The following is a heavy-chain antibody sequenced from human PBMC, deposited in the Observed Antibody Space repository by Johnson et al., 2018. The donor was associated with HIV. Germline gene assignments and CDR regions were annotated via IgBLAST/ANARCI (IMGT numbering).Heavy chain of an antibody. D-gene: IGHD1-26*01. CDR1: GFTFISYD. CDR2: ISYDGSNK. CDR3: AKEGGELLAFDI. V-gene: IGHV3-30*18. J-gene: IGHJ3*02. Sequence: QMLLVESGGGVGQPGRSLKVPCAASGFTFISYDTQWVRQAPGKGLEWVAVISYDGSNKYYADSVKGRFTISRDNSKNTLYLQMNSLRAEDTAVYYCAKEGGELLAFDIWGQGTMVTVSS.